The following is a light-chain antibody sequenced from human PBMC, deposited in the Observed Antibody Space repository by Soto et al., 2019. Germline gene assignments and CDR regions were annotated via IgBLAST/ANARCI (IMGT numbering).Light chain of an antibody. CDR1: QSVLYSSNNKNY. V-gene: IGKV4-1*01. CDR3: QQYFSTSFT. CDR2: WAS. Sequence: DIVMTQSPDSLAVSLGERATFNCKSSQSVLYSSNNKNYLAWYQQKPGQPPKLLIYWASTRQSGVPDRFSGSGSGTDFTLNITSLQAEDVAVYYCQQYFSTSFTFGPGTKVDIK. J-gene: IGKJ3*01.